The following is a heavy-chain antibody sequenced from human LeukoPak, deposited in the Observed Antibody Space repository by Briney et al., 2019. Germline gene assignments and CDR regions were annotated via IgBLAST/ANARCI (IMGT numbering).Heavy chain of an antibody. V-gene: IGHV5-51*01. J-gene: IGHJ4*02. CDR1: GYSFTTYL. CDR2: IYPGDSDI. Sequence: GESLKISCKGSGYSFTTYLIGWVRQMPGTGLEWMGIIYPGDSDIRYSPSFQGQVTMSVDKSISTAYLQWTSLKASDTAMYYCARRQGCSSTSCPPDYWGQGTLVTVSS. D-gene: IGHD2-2*01. CDR3: ARRQGCSSTSCPPDY.